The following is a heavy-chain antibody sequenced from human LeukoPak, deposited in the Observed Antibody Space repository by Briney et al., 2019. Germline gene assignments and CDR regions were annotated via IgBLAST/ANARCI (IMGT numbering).Heavy chain of an antibody. D-gene: IGHD2-15*01. V-gene: IGHV4-34*01. Sequence: PSETLSLTCAGCGGSFSGYYWSWIRQPPGKGLEGIGEINHSGSTNYNPSLKSRVTISVDTSKNQFSLKLSSVTAADTAVYYCARRYCSGGSCYKVGLGYFDYWGQGTLVTVSS. CDR1: GGSFSGYY. CDR3: ARRYCSGGSCYKVGLGYFDY. J-gene: IGHJ4*02. CDR2: INHSGST.